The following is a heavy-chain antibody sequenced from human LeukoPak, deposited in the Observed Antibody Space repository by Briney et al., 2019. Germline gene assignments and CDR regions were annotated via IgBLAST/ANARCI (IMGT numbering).Heavy chain of an antibody. CDR3: ARVADGSSWFDP. Sequence: SETLSLTCTVSGGSISSGDCYWSWIRQPPGKGLEWIGYIYYSGSTYYNPSLKSRVTISVDTSKNQFSLKLSSVTAADTAVYYCARVADGSSWFDPWGQGTLVTVSS. CDR2: IYYSGST. J-gene: IGHJ5*02. D-gene: IGHD5-24*01. V-gene: IGHV4-30-4*01. CDR1: GGSISSGDCY.